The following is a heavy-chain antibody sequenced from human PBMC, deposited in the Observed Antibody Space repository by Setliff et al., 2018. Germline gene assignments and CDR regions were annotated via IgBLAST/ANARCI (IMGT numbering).Heavy chain of an antibody. V-gene: IGHV4-59*11. CDR3: ARENGYCSGGACYFMFDY. CDR2: IHYSGTT. J-gene: IGHJ4*02. Sequence: PSETLSLTCTVSGGSSSSHYWSWIRQPPGKGLEWIGYIHYSGTTNYNPSIKSRVTLSLDTAKNQFSLELRAVTAADTALYYCARENGYCSGGACYFMFDYWGQGTLVTVSS. D-gene: IGHD2-15*01. CDR1: GGSSSSHY.